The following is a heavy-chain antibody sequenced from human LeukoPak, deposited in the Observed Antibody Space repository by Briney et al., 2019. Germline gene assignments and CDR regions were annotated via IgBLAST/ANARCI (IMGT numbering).Heavy chain of an antibody. CDR2: IWYDGSNK. CDR3: AREDYYYDSSGYLPAAFDI. D-gene: IGHD3-22*01. J-gene: IGHJ3*02. CDR1: GFTFSSYG. V-gene: IGHV3-33*01. Sequence: GGSLRLSCAASGFTFSSYGMHWVRQAPGKGLEWVAVIWYDGSNKYYADSVKGRFTISRDNSKNTLYLQMNSLRAEDTAVYYCAREDYYYDSSGYLPAAFDIWGQGTMVTVS.